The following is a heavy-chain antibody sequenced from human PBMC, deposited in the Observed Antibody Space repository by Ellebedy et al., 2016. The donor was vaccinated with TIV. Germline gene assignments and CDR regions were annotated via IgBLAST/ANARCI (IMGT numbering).Heavy chain of an antibody. CDR3: AKPMGPGGRFDAFDI. D-gene: IGHD3-16*01. J-gene: IGHJ3*02. Sequence: GESLKISXAASGFTFSNYAMSWVRQAPGKGLEWVSAITGIGTSTYYADSVKGRFTISRDNSKNTLSLQMNSLRADDTAIYYCAKPMGPGGRFDAFDIWGQGTLDTVSS. CDR1: GFTFSNYA. CDR2: ITGIGTST. V-gene: IGHV3-23*01.